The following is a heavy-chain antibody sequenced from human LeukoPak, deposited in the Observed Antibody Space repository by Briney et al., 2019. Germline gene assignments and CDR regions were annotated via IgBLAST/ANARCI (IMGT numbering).Heavy chain of an antibody. CDR2: ISSSSSYI. J-gene: IGHJ4*02. V-gene: IGHV3-21*01. Sequence: GGSLRLSCAASGFTFSSHVMSWVRQAPGKGLEWVSSISSSSSYIHYADSVKGRFTISRDNAKNSLYLQMNSLRAEDTAVYYCASGSNGDYDYWGQGTLVTVSS. CDR3: ASGSNGDYDY. D-gene: IGHD4-17*01. CDR1: GFTFSSHV.